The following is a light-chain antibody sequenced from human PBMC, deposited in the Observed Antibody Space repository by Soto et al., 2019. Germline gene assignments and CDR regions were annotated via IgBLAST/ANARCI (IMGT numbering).Light chain of an antibody. CDR1: QSVSSD. V-gene: IGKV3-20*01. CDR3: QQYGSTWT. Sequence: EIVMTQSPATLSVSPGERATLSCRASQSVSSDLAWYHQKPGQAPRLLIYAASSRATGIPDRFSGSGSGTDFTLTISRLEPEDFAVYYCQQYGSTWTFGQGTKVDIK. CDR2: AAS. J-gene: IGKJ1*01.